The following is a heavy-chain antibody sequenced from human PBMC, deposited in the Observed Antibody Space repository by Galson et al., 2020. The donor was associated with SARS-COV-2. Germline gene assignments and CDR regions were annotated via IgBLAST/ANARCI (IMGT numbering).Heavy chain of an antibody. J-gene: IGHJ6*02. CDR1: GFTFSSYA. Sequence: GGSLRLSCAASGFTFSSYAMSWVRQAPGKGLEWVSAISGSGGSTYYADSVKGRFTISRDNSKNTLYLQMNSLRAEDTAVYYCAKGEGVGLGYYYYYGMDVWGQGTTVTVSS. V-gene: IGHV3-23*01. D-gene: IGHD7-27*01. CDR2: ISGSGGST. CDR3: AKGEGVGLGYYYYYGMDV.